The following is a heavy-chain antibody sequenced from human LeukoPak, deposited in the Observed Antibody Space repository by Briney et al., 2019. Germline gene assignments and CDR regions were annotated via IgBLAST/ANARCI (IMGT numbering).Heavy chain of an antibody. CDR2: IYTSGST. J-gene: IGHJ6*03. Sequence: SQTLSLTCTVSGGSISSGSYYWSWIRQPAGKGLEWIGRIYTSGSTNYNPSLKSRVTISVDTSKNQFSLKLSSVTAADTAVYYCARLYSNYVYYMDVWGKGTTVTVSS. D-gene: IGHD4-11*01. CDR1: GGSISSGSYY. CDR3: ARLYSNYVYYMDV. V-gene: IGHV4-61*02.